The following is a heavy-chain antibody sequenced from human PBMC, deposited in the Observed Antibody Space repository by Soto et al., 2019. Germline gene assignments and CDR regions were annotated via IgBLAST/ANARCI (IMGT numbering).Heavy chain of an antibody. D-gene: IGHD4-17*01. CDR2: INADNGKT. CDR3: ARDQGPGTSNSWYVY. J-gene: IGHJ5*01. CDR1: GYTFTNYA. Sequence: ASVKVSCKASGYTFTNYAMHWVRQAPGQRLEWMGWINADNGKTDYSQKFQGRMAITRDTSASTAYMELSSLRSEDTAVYYCARDQGPGTSNSWYVYWGQGTLVTVSS. V-gene: IGHV1-3*01.